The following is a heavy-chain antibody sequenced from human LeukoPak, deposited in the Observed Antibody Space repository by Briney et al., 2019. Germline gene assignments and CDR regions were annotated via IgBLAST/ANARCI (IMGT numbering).Heavy chain of an antibody. CDR3: ARQKGGTSFLGTNWFDP. V-gene: IGHV4-59*08. D-gene: IGHD2-2*01. Sequence: PSETLSLTCTVSGGSISSYYWSWIRQPPGKGLEWIGYIYYSGSTNYNPSLKSRVTISVDTSKNQFSLKLSSVTAADPAVYYCARQKGGTSFLGTNWFDPWGQGILVTVSS. J-gene: IGHJ5*02. CDR2: IYYSGST. CDR1: GGSISSYY.